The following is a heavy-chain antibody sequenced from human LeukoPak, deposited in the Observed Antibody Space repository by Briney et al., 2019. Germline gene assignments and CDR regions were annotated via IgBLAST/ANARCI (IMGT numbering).Heavy chain of an antibody. D-gene: IGHD4-17*01. V-gene: IGHV3-48*02. CDR2: VSSSSSTI. Sequence: SGGPLRLSCAASGFTFSSYSMNWVRQAPGKGLEWVSYVSSSSSTIYYADSVKGRFTISRDNAKNSLYLQMNSLRDEDTAVYYCARDPYGDYVAFDIWGQGTMVTVSS. J-gene: IGHJ3*02. CDR3: ARDPYGDYVAFDI. CDR1: GFTFSSYS.